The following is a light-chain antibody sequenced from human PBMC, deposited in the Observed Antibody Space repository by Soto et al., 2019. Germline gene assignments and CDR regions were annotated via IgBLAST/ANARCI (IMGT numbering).Light chain of an antibody. CDR1: QSVNSNY. V-gene: IGKV3-20*01. Sequence: EIVLTQSPGTLSLSPGERATLSCRASQSVNSNYLAWYQQKPGQAPRLLIYGASSRATGVPDRFTGSGSGTDFTLIINRLEPEDFAVYYCQQYDSSPPVTFGPGTKVDT. CDR3: QQYDSSPPVT. J-gene: IGKJ3*01. CDR2: GAS.